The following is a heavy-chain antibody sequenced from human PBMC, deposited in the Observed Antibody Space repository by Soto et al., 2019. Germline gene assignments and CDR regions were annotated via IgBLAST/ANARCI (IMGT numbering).Heavy chain of an antibody. CDR1: GDSISNSNYY. Sequence: SETLSLTCTVSGDSISNSNYYWGWIRQPPGKGLEWIANIYYSGITYCNPSLKSRVAISVDTSKNQFSLKLSSVTAADTAIYYCARSNSGYYEWFDPGGQGTLVTSPQ. V-gene: IGHV4-39*01. D-gene: IGHD3-22*01. J-gene: IGHJ5*02. CDR2: IYYSGIT. CDR3: ARSNSGYYEWFDP.